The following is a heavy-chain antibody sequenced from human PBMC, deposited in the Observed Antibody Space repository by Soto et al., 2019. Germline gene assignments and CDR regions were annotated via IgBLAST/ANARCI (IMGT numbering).Heavy chain of an antibody. Sequence: GSVRLSCAASRFTFSSYSMNWVRQAPGKGLEWVSSISSSSSYIYYADSVKGRFTISRDNAKNSLYLQMNSLRAEDTAVYYCARDVYYDILSYFDYWGQGTLVTVSS. CDR1: RFTFSSYS. D-gene: IGHD3-9*01. CDR2: ISSSSSYI. V-gene: IGHV3-21*01. CDR3: ARDVYYDILSYFDY. J-gene: IGHJ4*02.